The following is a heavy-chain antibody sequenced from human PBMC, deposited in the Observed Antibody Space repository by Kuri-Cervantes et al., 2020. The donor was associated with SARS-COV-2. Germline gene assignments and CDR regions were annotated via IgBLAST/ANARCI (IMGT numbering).Heavy chain of an antibody. CDR2: IDWKSVNT. V-gene: IGHV3-9*01. D-gene: IGHD3-16*01. CDR3: ARDIGGYFDY. CDR1: GFTFDDYA. J-gene: IGHJ4*02. Sequence: SLKISCAASGFTFDDYAMHWVRQAPGKGLEWVAAIDWKSVNTFYADSVKGRFTISRDTAKNSLYLQMNSLRDEDTAVYYCARDIGGYFDYWGQGTLVTVSS.